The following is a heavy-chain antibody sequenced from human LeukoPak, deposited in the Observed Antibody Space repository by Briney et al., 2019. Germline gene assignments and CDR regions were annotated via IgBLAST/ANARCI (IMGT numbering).Heavy chain of an antibody. D-gene: IGHD3-10*01. CDR3: ARRVSGSGNFDC. CDR2: VQYNGGT. CDR1: GGSISSYY. V-gene: IGHV4-59*08. J-gene: IGHJ4*02. Sequence: SETLSLTCTISGGSISSYYWNWIRQPPGKGLEWIGNVQYNGGTYYNPSLKSRVTIPVDTSKNQFSLKLSSVTAADTAVYYCARRVSGSGNFDCWGQGTLVTVSS.